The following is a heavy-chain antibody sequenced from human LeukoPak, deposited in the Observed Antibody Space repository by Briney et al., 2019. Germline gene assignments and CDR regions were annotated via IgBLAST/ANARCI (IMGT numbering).Heavy chain of an antibody. CDR3: ARLRDSSGYLDYFDY. J-gene: IGHJ4*02. V-gene: IGHV4-59*08. CDR1: GGYSSSLY. CDR2: IYYSGST. Sequence: VTCCNSGGYSSSLYWSWIRKTTGKRLEWIGYIYYSGSTNYNPSLKSRVTISVDASKSQFSLKLSSVTAANTAVYYCARLRDSSGYLDYFDYWGQGTLVTVSS. D-gene: IGHD3-22*01.